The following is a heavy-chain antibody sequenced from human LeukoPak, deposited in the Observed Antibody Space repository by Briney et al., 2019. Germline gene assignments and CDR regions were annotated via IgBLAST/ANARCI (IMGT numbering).Heavy chain of an antibody. V-gene: IGHV3-23*01. CDR1: GFTFSSYA. Sequence: PGGSLRLSCAASGFTFSSYAMSWVRQAPGKGLEWVSAISGSSGSAYYADSVKGRFTISRDNSKNTLYLQMNSLRAEDTAVYYCAKAWYYYDSSGYYYSDYWGQGTLVTVSS. D-gene: IGHD3-22*01. CDR3: AKAWYYYDSSGYYYSDY. CDR2: ISGSSGSA. J-gene: IGHJ4*02.